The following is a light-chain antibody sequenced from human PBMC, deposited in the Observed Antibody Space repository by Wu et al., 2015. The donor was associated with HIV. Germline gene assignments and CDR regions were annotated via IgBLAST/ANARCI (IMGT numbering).Light chain of an antibody. V-gene: IGKV3-20*01. CDR2: EAS. CDR3: QQYSTSIT. CDR1: QTVGYNY. Sequence: EIVLTQSPGILSLSPGERASLSCRASQTVGYNYLAWYQQKPGQAPRVLIYEASSRATGIPARFGGSGSGTDFTLTISRLEPEDFAVYFCQQYSTSITFGQGTRLE. J-gene: IGKJ5*01.